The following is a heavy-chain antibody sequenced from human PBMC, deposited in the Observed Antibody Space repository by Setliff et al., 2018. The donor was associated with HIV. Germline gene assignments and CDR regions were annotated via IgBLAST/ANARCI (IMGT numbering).Heavy chain of an antibody. CDR3: ARSGYTSGFYWVFGAFGV. J-gene: IGHJ3*01. D-gene: IGHD3-22*01. CDR2: IQYGDIS. V-gene: IGHV4-59*01. CDR1: GGSISHYY. Sequence: SETLSLTCTVSGGSISHYYWTWIRQPPGKGPEWIASIQYGDISHYNPSLQSRVTISVDTSTKKFSLYLSSVNETDTAVYYCARSGYTSGFYWVFGAFGVWGQGKMVTVSS.